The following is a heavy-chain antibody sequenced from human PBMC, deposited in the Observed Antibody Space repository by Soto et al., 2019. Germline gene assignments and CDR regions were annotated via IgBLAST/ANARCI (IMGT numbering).Heavy chain of an antibody. J-gene: IGHJ4*02. D-gene: IGHD2-15*01. CDR1: GYTFTSYA. CDR2: INAGNGNT. CDR3: ARGTVVTHFDY. Sequence: QVQLVQSGAEEKKPGASVKVSCKASGYTFTSYAMHWVRQAPGQRLEWMGWINAGNGNTKYSQKFQGRVTITRDTSPSTAYMELSSLRSEDTAVYYCARGTVVTHFDYWGQGTLVTVSS. V-gene: IGHV1-3*05.